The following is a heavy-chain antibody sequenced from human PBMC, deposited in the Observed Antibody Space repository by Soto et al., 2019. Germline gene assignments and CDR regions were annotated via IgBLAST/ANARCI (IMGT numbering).Heavy chain of an antibody. D-gene: IGHD5-12*01. CDR1: GFTFSSYA. Sequence: GGSLRLSCAASGFTFSSYAMSWVRQAPGKGLEWVSTVSVSGGSTYYADSVKGRFTISRDNSKKTLYLQMNSLRAEDTAVYHCAKDRDIVATQYYFDYWGQGTLVTVSS. J-gene: IGHJ4*02. CDR2: VSVSGGST. CDR3: AKDRDIVATQYYFDY. V-gene: IGHV3-23*01.